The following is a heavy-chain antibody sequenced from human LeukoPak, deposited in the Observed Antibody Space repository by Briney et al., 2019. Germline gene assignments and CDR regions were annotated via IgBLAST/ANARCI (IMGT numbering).Heavy chain of an antibody. CDR1: GYTFTGHY. D-gene: IGHD3-10*01. CDR3: AREIRRGSGGY. J-gene: IGHJ4*02. V-gene: IGHV1-2*02. CDR2: INPNIGDT. Sequence: GASVKVSCKASGYTFTGHYLHWVRQAPGQGLEWMGWINPNIGDTNYAQKIQGRVTMTRDTSTSAVYMELSSLRSEDTAVYYCAREIRRGSGGYWGQGTLVIVSS.